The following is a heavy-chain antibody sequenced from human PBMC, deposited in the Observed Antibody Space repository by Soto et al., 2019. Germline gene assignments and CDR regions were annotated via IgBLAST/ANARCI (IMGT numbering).Heavy chain of an antibody. J-gene: IGHJ4*02. V-gene: IGHV4-31*03. D-gene: IGHD6-19*01. CDR3: AREGVAGDYFDY. CDR2: IYYSGST. Sequence: TLSLTCTVSGGSISSGGYYWSWIRQHPGKGLEWIGYIYYSGSTYYNPSLKSRVTISVDTSKNQFSLKLSSVTAADTAVYYCAREGVAGDYFDYWGQGTLVTVSS. CDR1: GGSISSGGYY.